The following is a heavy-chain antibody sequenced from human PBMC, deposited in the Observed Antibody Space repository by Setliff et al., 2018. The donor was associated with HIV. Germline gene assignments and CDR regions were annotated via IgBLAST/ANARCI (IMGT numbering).Heavy chain of an antibody. CDR3: ARATGPTFYFDS. CDR2: INHSHST. V-gene: IGHV4-34*01. D-gene: IGHD3-3*02. CDR1: GESFSGYY. J-gene: IGHJ4*02. Sequence: SETLSLTCAVYGESFSGYYWSWIRQPPGKGLEWIGEINHSHSTTYNPSLESRLTLSVDTSKNQFSLRLKSVTAADTALYYCARATGPTFYFDSWGQGTLVTVSS.